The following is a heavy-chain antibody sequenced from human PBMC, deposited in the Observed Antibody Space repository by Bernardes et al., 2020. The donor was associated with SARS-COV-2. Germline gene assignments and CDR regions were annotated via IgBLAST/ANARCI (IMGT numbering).Heavy chain of an antibody. J-gene: IGHJ3*02. V-gene: IGHV1-46*01. CDR3: AGDRWDSGGYYDAFDT. CDR2: IKPSGGST. CDR1: GYPFTSYY. D-gene: IGHD3-22*01. Sequence: ASVKVSCKASGYPFTSYYMHWVRQAPGQGLEWMGIIKPSGGSTSDAQKFQGRVTMTRDTSTSTVYMELSSLRSEDTAVCYCAGDRWDSGGYYDAFDTWGQATMGTVSS.